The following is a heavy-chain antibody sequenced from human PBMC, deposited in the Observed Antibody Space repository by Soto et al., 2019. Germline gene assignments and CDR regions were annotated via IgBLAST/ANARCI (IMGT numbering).Heavy chain of an antibody. V-gene: IGHV3-23*01. CDR2: ISGSGGST. CDR1: VFPFRSYS. CDR3: AKEGGYNWNNPRGAFDI. D-gene: IGHD1-20*01. J-gene: IGHJ3*02. Sequence: PGGPLRLSFAASVFPFRSYSMSWVRPAPGKGLEWVSAISGSGGSTYYADSVKGRFTISRDNSKNTLYLQMNSLRAEDTAVYYCAKEGGYNWNNPRGAFDIWGQGTMVTVSS.